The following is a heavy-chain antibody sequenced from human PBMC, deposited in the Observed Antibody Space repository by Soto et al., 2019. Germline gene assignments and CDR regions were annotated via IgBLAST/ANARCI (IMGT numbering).Heavy chain of an antibody. CDR1: GFIFGMHA. Sequence: GGSLRLSCSASGFIFGMHAMHWVRQAPGKGLESVASISDNGGSTYYPDSVRGRFTISREYSTNTLYLQMSSLRAEDTAVYYCVKDPDTSGWYGFFQHWGQGTLVTVSS. CDR2: ISDNGGST. V-gene: IGHV3-64D*06. D-gene: IGHD3-22*01. CDR3: VKDPDTSGWYGFFQH. J-gene: IGHJ1*01.